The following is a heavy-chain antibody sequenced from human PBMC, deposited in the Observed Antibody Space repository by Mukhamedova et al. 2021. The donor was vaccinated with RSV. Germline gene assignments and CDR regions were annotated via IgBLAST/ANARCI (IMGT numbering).Heavy chain of an antibody. V-gene: IGHV3-23*01. CDR3: AKDSAYCNSAICYNPFWYFDL. CDR2: SGGST. D-gene: IGHD2-2*02. J-gene: IGHJ2*01. Sequence: SGGSTYYADSVKGRFTISRDNSKNTLYLQMNSLKADDTAVYYCAKDSAYCNSAICYNPFWYFDLWGRGTLFTVSS.